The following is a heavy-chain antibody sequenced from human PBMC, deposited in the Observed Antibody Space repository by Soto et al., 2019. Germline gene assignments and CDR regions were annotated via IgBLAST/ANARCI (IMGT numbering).Heavy chain of an antibody. CDR3: ARLLSDKYDDFNHPRRLWLDP. D-gene: IGHD1-1*01. CDR2: ISRSGDRT. J-gene: IGHJ5*02. Sequence: QEQLVESGGGLVKPGGSLRLSCAASGFTFSDFYMSWIRQAPGKGPEWISYISRSGDRTFYADSVKGRFSVSRDNAKNSLYLQMNSVRAGDAAVYYCARLLSDKYDDFNHPRRLWLDPWGQGTLVNVSS. V-gene: IGHV3-11*01. CDR1: GFTFSDFY.